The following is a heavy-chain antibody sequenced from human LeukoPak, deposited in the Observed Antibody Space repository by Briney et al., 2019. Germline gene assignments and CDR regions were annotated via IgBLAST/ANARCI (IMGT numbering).Heavy chain of an antibody. J-gene: IGHJ6*03. CDR3: ARGPPSYDCWSGRGDYYYYMDV. D-gene: IGHD3-3*01. CDR1: GGSISSYY. Sequence: SETLSLTCTVSGGSISSYYWSWIRQPAGKGLEWIERIYTSGSTNYNPSLKSRVTMSVDTSKNQFSLKLSSVTAADTAVYYCARGPPSYDCWSGRGDYYYYMDVWGKGTTVTVSS. V-gene: IGHV4-4*07. CDR2: IYTSGST.